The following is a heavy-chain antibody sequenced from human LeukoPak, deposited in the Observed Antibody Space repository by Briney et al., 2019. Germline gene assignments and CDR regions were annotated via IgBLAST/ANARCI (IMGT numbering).Heavy chain of an antibody. CDR1: GGSISSYY. V-gene: IGHV4-59*01. Sequence: SGTLSLTCTVSGGSISSYYWSWIRQPPGTGLEWMGYIYYSVSTNYNPSLKSRVAISVDTSKNQCSLKLSSVTAADTAVYYCARDRPTLWFGEGNWFDPWGQGTLVTVSS. CDR2: IYYSVST. J-gene: IGHJ5*02. D-gene: IGHD3-10*01. CDR3: ARDRPTLWFGEGNWFDP.